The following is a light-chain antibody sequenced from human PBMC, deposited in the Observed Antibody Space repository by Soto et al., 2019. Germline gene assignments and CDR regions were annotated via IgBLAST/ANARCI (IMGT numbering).Light chain of an antibody. V-gene: IGKV1-5*03. J-gene: IGKJ1*01. CDR2: KAS. Sequence: DIQMTQSPSTLSGSVGYRFTITCRASQTISSWLAWYQQKPGKAPKLLIYKASTLKSGVPSRFSGSGSGTEFTLTISSLQPDDFATYYCQQYNSYSEAFGQGTTGDIK. CDR1: QTISSW. CDR3: QQYNSYSEA.